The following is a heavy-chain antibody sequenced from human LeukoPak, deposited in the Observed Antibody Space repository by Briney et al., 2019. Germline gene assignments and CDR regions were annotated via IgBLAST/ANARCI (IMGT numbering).Heavy chain of an antibody. Sequence: ASVKVSCKASGYTFTSYYMHWVRQAPGQGLEWMGIINPSGGSTSYAQKFQGRVTMTRDMSTSTVYMELSSLRSEDTAVYYCARHSGRYYDPDAFDIWGQGTRVTVYS. D-gene: IGHD3-22*01. V-gene: IGHV1-46*01. CDR1: GYTFTSYY. J-gene: IGHJ3*02. CDR2: INPSGGST. CDR3: ARHSGRYYDPDAFDI.